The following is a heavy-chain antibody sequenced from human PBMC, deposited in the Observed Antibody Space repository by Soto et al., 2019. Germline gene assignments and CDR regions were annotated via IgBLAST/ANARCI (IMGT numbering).Heavy chain of an antibody. CDR2: IKQDGSEK. V-gene: IGHV3-7*01. CDR1: GFTFSSYW. Sequence: EVQLVESGGGLVQPGGSLRLSCAASGFTFSSYWMSWVRQAPGKGLEWVANIKQDGSEKYYVDSVKGRFTISRDNAKNSLYLQMNSLRAEDTAVYYCASALGDSSGYHFDYWGQGTLVTVSS. D-gene: IGHD3-22*01. J-gene: IGHJ4*02. CDR3: ASALGDSSGYHFDY.